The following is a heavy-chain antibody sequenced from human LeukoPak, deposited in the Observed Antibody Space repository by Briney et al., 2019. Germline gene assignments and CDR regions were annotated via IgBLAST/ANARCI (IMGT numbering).Heavy chain of an antibody. Sequence: SETLSLTCAVYGGSFSGYYWSWIRQPPGKGLEWIGYIYYSGSTNYTPSLKSRVTISVDTSKNQFSLKLSSVTAADTAVYYCARAGSSGWYWVLDYWGQGTLVTVSS. CDR1: GGSFSGYY. CDR3: ARAGSSGWYWVLDY. J-gene: IGHJ4*02. CDR2: IYYSGST. D-gene: IGHD6-19*01. V-gene: IGHV4-59*01.